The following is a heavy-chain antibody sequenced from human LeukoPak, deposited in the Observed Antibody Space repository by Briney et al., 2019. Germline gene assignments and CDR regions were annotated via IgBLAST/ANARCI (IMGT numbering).Heavy chain of an antibody. CDR1: GYTFTGYY. D-gene: IGHD6-19*01. CDR2: INPNSGGT. Sequence: ASVKVSCKASGYTFTGYYMHWVRQAPGQGIEWMGWINPNSGGTNYAQKFQGRVTMTRDTSISTAYMEPSRLRSDDTAVYYCARGGTGWLVYYFDYWGQGTLVTVSS. CDR3: ARGGTGWLVYYFDY. J-gene: IGHJ4*02. V-gene: IGHV1-2*02.